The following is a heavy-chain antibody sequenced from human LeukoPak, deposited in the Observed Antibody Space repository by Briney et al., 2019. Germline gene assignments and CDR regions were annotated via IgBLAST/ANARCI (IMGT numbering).Heavy chain of an antibody. CDR3: ARASPQLEIDY. Sequence: PGGSLRLSCAASGFTFSSYSMNWVRQAPGKGLEWVSSISSSSSSYIYYADSVKGRFTISRDNAKNSLYLQMNSLRAEDTAVYYCARASPQLEIDYWGQGTLVTVSS. CDR1: GFTFSSYS. CDR2: ISSSSSSYI. J-gene: IGHJ4*02. D-gene: IGHD6-6*01. V-gene: IGHV3-21*01.